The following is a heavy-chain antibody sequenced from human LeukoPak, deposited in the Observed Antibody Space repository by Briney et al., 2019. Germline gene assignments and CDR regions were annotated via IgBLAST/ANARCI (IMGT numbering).Heavy chain of an antibody. CDR2: IISSGSTI. Sequence: PGGALRLSCAASGFTFSSYEMNWVRQAPGKGLGWGSYIISSGSTIYYADSVKGRFTISRDNAKNSLYLQINSLRAEDTAVYYCEIWRYYFDYWGQGTLVSVSS. J-gene: IGHJ4*02. CDR3: EIWRYYFDY. CDR1: GFTFSSYE. V-gene: IGHV3-48*03.